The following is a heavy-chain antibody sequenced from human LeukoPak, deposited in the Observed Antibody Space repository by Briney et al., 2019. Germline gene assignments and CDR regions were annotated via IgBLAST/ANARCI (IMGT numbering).Heavy chain of an antibody. CDR2: VSPSGGRT. J-gene: IGHJ4*02. CDR3: AKVRGVYCSSPACYYYDA. CDR1: GFTFSSYA. V-gene: IGHV3-23*01. Sequence: PGGSLTLSCGASGFTFSSYAMSWVRQPPGRGLEWVAGVSPSGGRTIYAASAERRFTISSDNSNDTVYLQLSGLSADDSALYYCAKVRGVYCSSPACYYYDAWGQGTPVSVSS. D-gene: IGHD2-2*01.